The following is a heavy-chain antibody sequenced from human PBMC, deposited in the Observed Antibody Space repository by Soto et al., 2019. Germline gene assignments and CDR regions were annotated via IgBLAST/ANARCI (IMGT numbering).Heavy chain of an antibody. Sequence: EVQLVESGGGLVQPGGSLRLSCAASGFTFSSYSMNWVRQAPGKGLEWVSYISSSSSTIYYAASVKGRFTISRDNDKNSLYLQMNSLRDEDTAVYYCATHETPDYYYYYGMDVWGQGTTVTVSS. V-gene: IGHV3-48*02. CDR1: GFTFSSYS. J-gene: IGHJ6*02. CDR3: ATHETPDYYYYYGMDV. CDR2: ISSSSSTI.